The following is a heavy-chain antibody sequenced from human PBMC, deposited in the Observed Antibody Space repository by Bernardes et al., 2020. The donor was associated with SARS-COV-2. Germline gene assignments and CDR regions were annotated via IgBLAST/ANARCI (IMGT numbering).Heavy chain of an antibody. J-gene: IGHJ6*02. D-gene: IGHD2-8*01. V-gene: IGHV1-24*01. CDR3: AALHPYCTNGVCYYYGMDV. Sequence: ASVKVSCKVSGYTLTELSMHWVRQAPGKGLEWMGGFDPEDGETIYAQKFQGRVTMTEDTSTDTAYMELSSLRSEDTAVYYCAALHPYCTNGVCYYYGMDVWGQGTTVTVSS. CDR1: GYTLTELS. CDR2: FDPEDGET.